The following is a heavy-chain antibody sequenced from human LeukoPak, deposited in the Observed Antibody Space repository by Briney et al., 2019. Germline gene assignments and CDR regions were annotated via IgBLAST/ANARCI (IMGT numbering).Heavy chain of an antibody. D-gene: IGHD7-27*01. CDR3: ARNQPQGPGWFDP. CDR2: VYSTGST. Sequence: SETLSLTCTVSGGSISSGSYYWSWIRQPAGKGLEWIGRVYSTGSTNYNPSLKSRVTISVDTSKNQFSLKLSSVTAADTAVYYCARNQPQGPGWFDPWGQGTLVTVSS. V-gene: IGHV4-61*02. CDR1: GGSISSGSYY. J-gene: IGHJ5*02.